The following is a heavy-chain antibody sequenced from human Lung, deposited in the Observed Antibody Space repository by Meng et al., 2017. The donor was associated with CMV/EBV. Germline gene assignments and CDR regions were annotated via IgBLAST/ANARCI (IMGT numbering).Heavy chain of an antibody. V-gene: IGHV1-2*02. Sequence: ASVKVSCKASGYTFIGYHLHWVRQAPGQGLEWMGWINPNPNFDDTAYAQKFQGRVTITRDMSISTAYMELTRLRPDDTAVYYCARVQFLEKPNDAFNIWGQGTMVTVSS. CDR3: ARVQFLEKPNDAFNI. CDR2: INPNPNFDDT. D-gene: IGHD2-21*01. CDR1: GYTFIGYH. J-gene: IGHJ3*02.